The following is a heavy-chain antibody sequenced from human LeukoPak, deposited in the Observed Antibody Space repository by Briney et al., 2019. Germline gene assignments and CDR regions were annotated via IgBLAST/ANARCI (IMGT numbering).Heavy chain of an antibody. Sequence: SETLSLTCTVSGGSISSYYWSWIRQPPWKGLEWIGYIYYSGSTNYNPSLKSRVTISVDTSKNQFSLKLSSVTAADTAVYYCARDRAYFSGSYYNGYYYYMDVWGKGTTVTVSS. J-gene: IGHJ6*03. CDR2: IYYSGST. V-gene: IGHV4-59*12. CDR1: GGSISSYY. D-gene: IGHD3-10*01. CDR3: ARDRAYFSGSYYNGYYYYMDV.